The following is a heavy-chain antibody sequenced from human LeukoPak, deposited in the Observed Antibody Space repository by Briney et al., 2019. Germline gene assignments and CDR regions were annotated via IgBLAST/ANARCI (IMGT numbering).Heavy chain of an antibody. CDR2: IKQDGSEK. Sequence: GGSLRLSCAASGFTFSSCWMSWVRQAPGKGLEWVANIKQDGSEKYYVDSVKGRFTISRDIAKNSLYLQMDSLRAEDTAVYYCSTYSSSSGAVDIWGQGTMVTVS. D-gene: IGHD6-6*01. CDR3: STYSSSSGAVDI. V-gene: IGHV3-7*01. CDR1: GFTFSSCW. J-gene: IGHJ3*02.